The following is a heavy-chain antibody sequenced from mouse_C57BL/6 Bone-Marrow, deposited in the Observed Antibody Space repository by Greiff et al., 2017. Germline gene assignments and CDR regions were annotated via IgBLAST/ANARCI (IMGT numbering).Heavy chain of an antibody. D-gene: IGHD1-1*01. CDR2: IYPGSGST. CDR3: ARVGYYGSPFDY. Sequence: QVQLQQPGAELVKPGASVKMSCKASGYTFTSYWITWVKQRPGQGLEWIGDIYPGSGSTNYNEKFKSKATLTVDTSSSTAYMQLSSLTSEASAVSYCARVGYYGSPFDYWGQGTTLTVSS. V-gene: IGHV1-55*01. CDR1: GYTFTSYW. J-gene: IGHJ2*01.